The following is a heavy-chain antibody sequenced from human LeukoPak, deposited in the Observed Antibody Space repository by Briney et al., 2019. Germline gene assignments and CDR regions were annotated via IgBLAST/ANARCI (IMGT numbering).Heavy chain of an antibody. J-gene: IGHJ5*02. Sequence: PSETLSLTCAVSGGSISSSNWWSWVRQPPGKGLEWIGEIYHSGSTNYNPSLKSRVTISVDTSKNQFSLKLSSVTAADTAVYYCAGRPAKGFDWFDPLGPGNPGHRLL. CDR1: GGSISSSNW. CDR2: IYHSGST. CDR3: AGRPAKGFDWFDP. V-gene: IGHV4-4*02.